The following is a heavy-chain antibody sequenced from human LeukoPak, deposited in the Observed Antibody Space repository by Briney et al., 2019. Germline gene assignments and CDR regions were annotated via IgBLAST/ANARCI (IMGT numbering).Heavy chain of an antibody. V-gene: IGHV3-48*01. Sequence: GGSLSPSCAASGFTFSSYTMNWVGQAPGKGLEWVSSITSSSRFIYYADSVKGRFTISRDNSKNTLYLQMSSLRAEDTALYYCVRDFHGGSVSDSYWGQGSLVTVSS. J-gene: IGHJ4*02. CDR1: GFTFSSYT. D-gene: IGHD2-15*01. CDR3: VRDFHGGSVSDSY. CDR2: ITSSSRFI.